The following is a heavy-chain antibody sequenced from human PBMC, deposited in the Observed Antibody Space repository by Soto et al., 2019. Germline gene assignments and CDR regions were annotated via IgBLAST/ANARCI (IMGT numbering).Heavy chain of an antibody. J-gene: IGHJ4*02. CDR3: ARDLIVGATPPYYFDY. CDR1: GYTFTSYG. CDR2: ISAYNGNT. Sequence: QVQLVQSGAEVKKPGASVKVSCKASGYTFTSYGISWVRQAPGKGLEGMGWISAYNGNTNYAQKLQGRVTMTTDTSTSTAYMELRSLRSDDTAVYYWARDLIVGATPPYYFDYWCQGTLVTVSS. V-gene: IGHV1-18*01. D-gene: IGHD1-26*01.